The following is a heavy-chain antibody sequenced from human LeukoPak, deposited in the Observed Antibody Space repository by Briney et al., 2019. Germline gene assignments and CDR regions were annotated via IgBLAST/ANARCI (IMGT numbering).Heavy chain of an antibody. CDR1: GFTFYDYA. Sequence: GRSLRLSCAASGFTFYDYAMHWVRQAPGKGLEWVSGISWNSGSIGYADSVKGRFTISRDNAKNSLYLQMNSLRAEDTALYYCAKTYGSGSYLGYFDYWGQGTLVTVSS. D-gene: IGHD3-10*01. J-gene: IGHJ4*02. CDR3: AKTYGSGSYLGYFDY. V-gene: IGHV3-9*01. CDR2: ISWNSGSI.